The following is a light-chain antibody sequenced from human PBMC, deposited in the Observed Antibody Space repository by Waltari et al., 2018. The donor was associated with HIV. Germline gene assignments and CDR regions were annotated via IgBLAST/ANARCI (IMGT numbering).Light chain of an antibody. Sequence: QFVLTQPPSVSGAPGQRVTISCSGSSSNIGAGYDVPWFQQLPGTAPKLLIYGNNNRPSGVPDRFSGSKSGTSASLASTGLQAEDEADYYCQSYDSSLSGVIFGGGTKLTVL. J-gene: IGLJ2*01. CDR3: QSYDSSLSGVI. CDR2: GNN. CDR1: SSNIGAGYD. V-gene: IGLV1-40*01.